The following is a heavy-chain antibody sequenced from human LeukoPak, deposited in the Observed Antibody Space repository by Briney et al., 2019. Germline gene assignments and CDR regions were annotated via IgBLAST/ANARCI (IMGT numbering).Heavy chain of an antibody. D-gene: IGHD3-10*01. CDR1: GGSFSGYY. Sequence: PSETLSLTCAVYGGSFSGYYWSWVRQAPGKGLEWVSAISGSGGSTYYADSVKGRFTISRDNSKNTLYLQMNSLRAEDTAVYYCAKASNYYGSGSYYSGWFDPWGQGTLVTVSS. J-gene: IGHJ5*02. CDR3: AKASNYYGSGSYYSGWFDP. CDR2: ISGSGGST. V-gene: IGHV3-23*01.